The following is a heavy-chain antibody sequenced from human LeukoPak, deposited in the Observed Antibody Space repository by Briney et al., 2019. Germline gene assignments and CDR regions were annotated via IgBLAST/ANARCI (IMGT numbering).Heavy chain of an antibody. CDR2: IRYDGSNK. CDR3: AKVSTPLEGGYYSSSWYWTQTYYYYYMDV. V-gene: IGHV3-30*02. J-gene: IGHJ6*03. CDR1: GFTFSSYG. Sequence: PGGSLRLSCAASGFTFSSYGIHWVRQAPGKGLEWVAFIRYDGSNKYHADSVKGRFTISRDNSKNTVYLQMNSLRAEDTAVYYCAKVSTPLEGGYYSSSWYWTQTYYYYYMDVWGKGTTVTVSS. D-gene: IGHD6-13*01.